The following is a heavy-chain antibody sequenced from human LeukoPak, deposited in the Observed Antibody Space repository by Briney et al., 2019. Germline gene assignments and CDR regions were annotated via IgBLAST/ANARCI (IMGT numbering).Heavy chain of an antibody. V-gene: IGHV4-59*13. Sequence: KPSETLSLTCNVSGASTSSCYWSWIRQPPGEGLEWIGCIYHSGTIYYNPSLQSRVTMSVDTSKNQFYLNLTSIIAADTAVYYCARDGSGTYYGSFDYWGQGVPVTVSS. D-gene: IGHD1-26*01. J-gene: IGHJ4*02. CDR3: ARDGSGTYYGSFDY. CDR2: IYHSGTI. CDR1: GASTSSCY.